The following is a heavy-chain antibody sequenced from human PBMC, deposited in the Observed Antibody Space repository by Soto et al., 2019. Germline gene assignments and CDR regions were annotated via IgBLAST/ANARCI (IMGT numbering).Heavy chain of an antibody. CDR1: GGTFSSYP. CDR2: IIPIFGTA. V-gene: IGHV1-69*13. D-gene: IGHD1-1*01. J-gene: IGHJ4*02. Sequence: ASVKVSCKASGGTFSSYPISWVRQAPGQGLEWMGVIIPIFGTANFAQKLQGRVTITADESTSTAYMELSSLRSEDTAVYYCAGPRTVATTKGYDYWGQGTPVTVSS. CDR3: AGPRTVATTKGYDY.